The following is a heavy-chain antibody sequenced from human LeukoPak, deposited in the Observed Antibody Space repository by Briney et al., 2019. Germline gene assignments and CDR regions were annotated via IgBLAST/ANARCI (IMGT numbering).Heavy chain of an antibody. CDR3: AKEYYLSGTYTHYWHFDL. D-gene: IGHD3-10*01. J-gene: IGHJ2*01. Sequence: GGSLRLSCAASGFTFSNRAMSWVRQAPGKGLEYVSTITAGGVTTYYADSVKGRFTISRDNSKSTLYLQMNSLRAEDTALYYCAKEYYLSGTYTHYWHFDLWGHGTLVTVSS. CDR1: GFTFSNRA. V-gene: IGHV3-23*01. CDR2: ITAGGVTT.